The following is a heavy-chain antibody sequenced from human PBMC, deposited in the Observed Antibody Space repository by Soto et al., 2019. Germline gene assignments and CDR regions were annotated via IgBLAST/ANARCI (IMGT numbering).Heavy chain of an antibody. D-gene: IGHD6-13*01. Sequence: GESLKISGQCSGYTFSNFWIGWVLQLPGKGLEWMGIIYPGDHETRYSPSFHGKVTISADKSINTAYLQWNSLEASDTAFYFCARSPRSSPYFDYWGQGALVTVSS. CDR3: ARSPRSSPYFDY. CDR1: GYTFSNFW. V-gene: IGHV5-51*01. J-gene: IGHJ4*02. CDR2: IYPGDHET.